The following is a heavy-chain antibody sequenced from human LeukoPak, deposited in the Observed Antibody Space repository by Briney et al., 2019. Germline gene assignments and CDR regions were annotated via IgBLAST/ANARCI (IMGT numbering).Heavy chain of an antibody. D-gene: IGHD3-3*01. CDR3: ARGNYDFWSSTEYYFDY. CDR2: IYYSGST. Sequence: SQTLSLTCTVSGGSISSGDYYWSWIRQPPGKGLEWIGYIYYSGSTYYNPSLKSRVTISVDTSKNQFSLKLSSVTAADTAVYYCARGNYDFWSSTEYYFDYWGQGTLVTVSS. J-gene: IGHJ4*02. CDR1: GGSISSGDYY. V-gene: IGHV4-30-4*01.